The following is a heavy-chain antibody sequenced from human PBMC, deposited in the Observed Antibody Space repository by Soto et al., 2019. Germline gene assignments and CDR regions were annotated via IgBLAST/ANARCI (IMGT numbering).Heavy chain of an antibody. J-gene: IGHJ3*02. D-gene: IGHD4-17*01. CDR2: VHYTGQT. V-gene: IGHV4-39*07. CDR3: ARLYGLDAFDI. Sequence: PSETLSLTCSVSGVSIGSTNHYWGWIRQPPGKGFEGIGIVHYTGQTYYNPSLKSRVTVSVDTSQHQFSLKLSSVTAADTAVYYCARLYGLDAFDIWGQGTMVT. CDR1: GVSIGSTNHY.